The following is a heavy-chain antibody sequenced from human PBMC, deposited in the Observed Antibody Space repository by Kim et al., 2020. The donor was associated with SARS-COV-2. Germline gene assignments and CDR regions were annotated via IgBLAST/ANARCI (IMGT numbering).Heavy chain of an antibody. J-gene: IGHJ6*02. Sequence: AQKLQGRVTMTTDTSTSTAYMKLRSLRSDDTAVNYCARATKPIRNYGMDVWGQGTTVTVSS. V-gene: IGHV1-18*01. CDR3: ARATKPIRNYGMDV.